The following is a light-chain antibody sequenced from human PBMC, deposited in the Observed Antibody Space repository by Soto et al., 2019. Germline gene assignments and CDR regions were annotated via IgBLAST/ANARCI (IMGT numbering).Light chain of an antibody. CDR1: SSNIGSNA. V-gene: IGLV1-44*01. CDR2: SNN. Sequence: QAVVTQPPSAYGTPGQRVTISCSGSSSNIGSNAVNWYQQLPGTAPTLLIYSNNQRPSGVPDRFSGSKSGTSASLAVNGLQSEDEADYYCAAWDDGLNGPLFGGGTKLTVL. CDR3: AAWDDGLNGPL. J-gene: IGLJ3*02.